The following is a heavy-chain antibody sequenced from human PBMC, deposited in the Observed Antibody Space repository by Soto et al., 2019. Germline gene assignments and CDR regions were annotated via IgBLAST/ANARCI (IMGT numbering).Heavy chain of an antibody. CDR2: ISYDVSNK. CDR1: GFTFSSYA. Sequence: GGSLRLSCAASGFTFSSYAMHWVRQAPGKGLEWVAVISYDVSNKYYADSVKGRFTISRDNSKNTLYLQMNSLRAEDTAVYYCARVPPYSAYYLDYWGQGTRVTVSS. D-gene: IGHD4-4*01. CDR3: ARVPPYSAYYLDY. J-gene: IGHJ4*02. V-gene: IGHV3-30-3*01.